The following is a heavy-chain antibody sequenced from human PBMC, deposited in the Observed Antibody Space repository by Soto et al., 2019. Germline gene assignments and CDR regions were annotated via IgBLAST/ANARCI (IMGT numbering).Heavy chain of an antibody. V-gene: IGHV1-69*06. Sequence: SVKVSCKASGGTFSSYAISWVRQAPGQGLEWMGGIIPIFGTANYAQKFQGRVTITADKSTSTAYMELSSLRSEDTAVYYCARGTSYYDSRNDAFDIWGQGTMVTVSS. CDR2: IIPIFGTA. CDR3: ARGTSYYDSRNDAFDI. J-gene: IGHJ3*02. CDR1: GGTFSSYA. D-gene: IGHD3-22*01.